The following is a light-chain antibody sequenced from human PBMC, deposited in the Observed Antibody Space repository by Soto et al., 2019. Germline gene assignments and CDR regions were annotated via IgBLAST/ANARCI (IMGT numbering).Light chain of an antibody. CDR3: HQYGTSPWT. Sequence: EIVLTQSPGTPSLSPGERATLSCRASQSVSSNFLAWYQQKPGQAPRLLIYGASSRATGIPDRFSGSGSGTDFTLTISRLEPEDFAVYYCHQYGTSPWTFGQGTKVEIK. J-gene: IGKJ1*01. CDR1: QSVSSNF. CDR2: GAS. V-gene: IGKV3-20*01.